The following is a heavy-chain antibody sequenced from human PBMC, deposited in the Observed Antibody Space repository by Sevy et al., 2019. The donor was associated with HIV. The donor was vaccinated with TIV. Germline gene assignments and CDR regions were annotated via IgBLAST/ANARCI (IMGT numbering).Heavy chain of an antibody. Sequence: ASVKVSCKVSGYTLTELSMHWVRQAPGKGREWMGGFDPEDGETIYAQKFQGRVTMTEDTATDPAYMELSSSRSEDTAVYYCATVHKYCSGGSCRPPLLSTWFDPWGQGTLVTVSS. CDR1: GYTLTELS. D-gene: IGHD2-15*01. CDR3: ATVHKYCSGGSCRPPLLSTWFDP. J-gene: IGHJ5*02. V-gene: IGHV1-24*01. CDR2: FDPEDGET.